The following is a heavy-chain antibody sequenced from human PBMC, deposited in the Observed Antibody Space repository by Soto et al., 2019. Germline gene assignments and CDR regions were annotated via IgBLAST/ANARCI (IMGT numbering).Heavy chain of an antibody. CDR3: AKCGGSYGSGSHIDT. D-gene: IGHD3-10*01. CDR1: GFTFSSYA. J-gene: IGHJ4*02. Sequence: GGSLRLSCVASGFTFSSYAMSWVRQAPGKDLEWVSGISGSGTSTYYAGYVKGRFTISRDTSKNPLHLQMNGLRAEDTAIYYCAKCGGSYGSGSHIDTWGQGTQVTVSS. CDR2: ISGSGTST. V-gene: IGHV3-23*01.